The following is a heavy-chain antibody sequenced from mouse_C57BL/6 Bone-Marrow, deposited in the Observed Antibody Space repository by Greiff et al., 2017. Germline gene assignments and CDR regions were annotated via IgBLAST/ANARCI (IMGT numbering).Heavy chain of an antibody. Sequence: EVKLVESGAELVRPGASVKLSCTASGFNIKDDYIHWVKQRPEQGLEWIGWIDPEIGDTEYASKFQGKATITSDTSSNTAYPRRSSLTSEVTAVYYCSSFDGNYFDFWGQGTPLTVAS. CDR2: IDPEIGDT. D-gene: IGHD2-3*01. J-gene: IGHJ2*01. V-gene: IGHV14-4*01. CDR3: SSFDGNYFDF. CDR1: GFNIKDDY.